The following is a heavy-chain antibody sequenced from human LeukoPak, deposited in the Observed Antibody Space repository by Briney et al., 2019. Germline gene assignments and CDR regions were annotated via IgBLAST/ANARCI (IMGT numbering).Heavy chain of an antibody. CDR2: IIPIFGTA. J-gene: IGHJ4*02. CDR1: GGTFSSYA. Sequence: ASVKVSCKASGGTFSSYAISWVRQAPGQGLEWMGGIIPIFGTANYAQKFQGRVTITTDESTSTAYMELSSLRSEDTAVYYCARAGARADYDFWSGYYYFDYWGQGTLVTVSS. V-gene: IGHV1-69*05. CDR3: ARAGARADYDFWSGYYYFDY. D-gene: IGHD3-3*01.